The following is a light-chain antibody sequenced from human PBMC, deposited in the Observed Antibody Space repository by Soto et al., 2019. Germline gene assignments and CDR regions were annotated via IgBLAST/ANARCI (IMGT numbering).Light chain of an antibody. CDR2: AAS. Sequence: DIQMTQSPSTLSGSVGDRVTITCRASQSISSYLNWYQQKPGKAPKVLIYAASSLQSGVPSRFSGSGSGTEFALTISSLQPDDFATYYCQQYNTYSWTFGPGTKVDIK. J-gene: IGKJ1*01. CDR1: QSISSY. CDR3: QQYNTYSWT. V-gene: IGKV1-5*01.